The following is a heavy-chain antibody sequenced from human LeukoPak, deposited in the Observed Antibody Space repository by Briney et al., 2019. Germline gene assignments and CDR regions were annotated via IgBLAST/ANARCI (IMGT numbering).Heavy chain of an antibody. CDR1: GGSISSSSYF. D-gene: IGHD6-19*01. J-gene: IGHJ4*02. CDR3: ARLPPTESSGWGRPFDY. Sequence: SETLSLTCTVSGGSISSSSYFWGWIRQPPGKGLEWSGSVYDSGSTYYNPSLKSRGTISVDTSKNQFSLKLSSVTAADTAVFYCARLPPTESSGWGRPFDYWGQGTLVTVSS. CDR2: VYDSGST. V-gene: IGHV4-39*01.